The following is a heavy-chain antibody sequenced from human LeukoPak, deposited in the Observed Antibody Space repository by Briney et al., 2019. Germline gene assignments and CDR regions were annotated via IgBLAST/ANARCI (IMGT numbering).Heavy chain of an antibody. CDR2: ISNYNGNT. J-gene: IGHJ5*02. D-gene: IGHD3-16*01. Sequence: ASVKVSCKASGYTFLSYGFSWVRRAPGQGLEWMGWISNYNGNTNYAPNFHGRLTMTIDTSTTTSYMELRSLRSDDTAVYYCARDGVIMITFGGNWFDPWGQGTLVTVSS. CDR1: GYTFLSYG. V-gene: IGHV1-18*01. CDR3: ARDGVIMITFGGNWFDP.